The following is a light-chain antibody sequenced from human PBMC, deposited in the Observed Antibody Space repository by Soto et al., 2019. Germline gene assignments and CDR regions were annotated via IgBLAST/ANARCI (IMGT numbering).Light chain of an antibody. CDR1: SSNIGAGYD. CDR2: GNS. CDR3: QSYDSSLHVV. J-gene: IGLJ2*01. V-gene: IGLV1-40*01. Sequence: QSVLTQPPSVSGAPGQRVTISGTGSSSNIGAGYDVHWYQQLPGTAPKLLIYGNSNRPSGVPDRFSGSKSGTSASLAITGLQAEDEADYYCQSYDSSLHVVFGGGTQLTVL.